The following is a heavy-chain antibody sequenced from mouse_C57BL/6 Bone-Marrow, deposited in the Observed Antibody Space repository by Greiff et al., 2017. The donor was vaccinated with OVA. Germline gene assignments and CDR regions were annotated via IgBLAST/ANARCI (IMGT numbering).Heavy chain of an antibody. D-gene: IGHD2-5*01. CDR1: GFTFSSYA. V-gene: IGHV5-4*01. Sequence: VQLQQSGGGLVKPGGSLKLSCAASGFTFSSYAMSWVRQTPEKRLEWVATISDGGSYTYYPDNVKGRFTISRDNAKNNLYLQMSHLKSEDTAMYYCARASSNYPYYAMDYWGQGTSVTVSS. J-gene: IGHJ4*01. CDR2: ISDGGSYT. CDR3: ARASSNYPYYAMDY.